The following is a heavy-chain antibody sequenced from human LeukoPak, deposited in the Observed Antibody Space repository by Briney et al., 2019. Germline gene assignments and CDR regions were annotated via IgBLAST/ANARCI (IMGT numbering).Heavy chain of an antibody. CDR3: AKIAVAAMRGYYFDY. CDR2: IRYDGSNK. J-gene: IGHJ4*02. Sequence: GGSLRLSCAASGFTFSSYGMHWVRQAPGKGLEWVAFIRYDGSNKYYADPVKGRFTISRDNSKNTLYLQMNSLRAEDTAVYYCAKIAVAAMRGYYFDYWGQGTLVTVSS. D-gene: IGHD6-19*01. V-gene: IGHV3-30*02. CDR1: GFTFSSYG.